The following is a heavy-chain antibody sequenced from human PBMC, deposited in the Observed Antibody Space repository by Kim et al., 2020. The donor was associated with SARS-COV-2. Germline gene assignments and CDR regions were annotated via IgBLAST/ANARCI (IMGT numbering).Heavy chain of an antibody. J-gene: IGHJ6*02. CDR2: FDPEGGDT. CDR3: ATGVSATGTRDDYHYYYVIDD. D-gene: IGHD6-13*01. Sequence: ASVKVSCKVSGYTLTELAMHLVRQAPGKGLEWMGGFDPEGGDTVYAQKFQGRVTMTEDTSTDTAYMELSSLKFEDTAVYYCATGVSATGTRDDYHYYYVIDDWGQGTTVTVSS. V-gene: IGHV1-24*01. CDR1: GYTLTELA.